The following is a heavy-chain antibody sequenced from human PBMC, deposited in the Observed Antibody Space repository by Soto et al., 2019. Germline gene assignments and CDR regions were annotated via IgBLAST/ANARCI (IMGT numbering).Heavy chain of an antibody. CDR2: ISYTGNT. CDR3: ARPNDYWNGYGPFDY. D-gene: IGHD3-3*01. CDR1: GRSISSVGHY. J-gene: IGHJ4*02. Sequence: SETLSLTCAVSGRSISSVGHYWSWVRQHPGKGLEWIGSISYTGNTYYNPSLENRLSISLDTSENRFYLRLNSVTAADTAIYYCARPNDYWNGYGPFDYWGQGSLVTVSS. V-gene: IGHV4-31*11.